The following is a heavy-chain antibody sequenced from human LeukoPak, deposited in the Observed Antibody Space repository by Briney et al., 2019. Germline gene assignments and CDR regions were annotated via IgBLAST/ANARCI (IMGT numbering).Heavy chain of an antibody. CDR3: ARAQTMVAYPFLY. D-gene: IGHD4/OR15-4a*01. CDR2: ISYDGNVK. V-gene: IGHV3-30-3*01. CDR1: GFTFSSYA. J-gene: IGHJ4*02. Sequence: GGSLRLSCAASGFTFSSYAMHWVRQAPGKGLEWVTVISYDGNVKYYADSVKGRFTISRDNAKNSLYLQMNSLRVEDTAVYYCARAQTMVAYPFLYWGQGTLVTVSS.